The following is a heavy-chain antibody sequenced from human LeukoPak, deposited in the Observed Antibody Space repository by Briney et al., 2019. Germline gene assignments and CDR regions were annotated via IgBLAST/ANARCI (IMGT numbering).Heavy chain of an antibody. V-gene: IGHV4-59*01. D-gene: IGHD5-18*01. CDR1: GVSISSLY. Sequence: SETLSLACTVPGVSISSLYWSWIRQPPGKGLEWIGYIYYSGSTNYNPSLKSRDTISVDTCKTEFSLKLSSVTAADTAAYYCVIGMVNVVFYYWGQGTLVTVSS. J-gene: IGHJ4*02. CDR2: IYYSGST. CDR3: VIGMVNVVFYY.